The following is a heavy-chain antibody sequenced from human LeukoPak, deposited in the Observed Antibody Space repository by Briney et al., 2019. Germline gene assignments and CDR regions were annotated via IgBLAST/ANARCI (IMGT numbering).Heavy chain of an antibody. CDR2: MNPNSGNT. CDR3: ARGGRTYYDFWSGPRGRLNWFDP. D-gene: IGHD3-3*01. V-gene: IGHV1-8*03. J-gene: IGHJ5*02. CDR1: GYTFTSYD. Sequence: ASVKVSCKASGYTFTSYDINWVRQATGQGLEWMGWMNPNSGNTGYAQKFQGRVTITRNTSISTAYMELSSLRSEDTAVYYCARGGRTYYDFWSGPRGRLNWFDPWGQGTLVTVSS.